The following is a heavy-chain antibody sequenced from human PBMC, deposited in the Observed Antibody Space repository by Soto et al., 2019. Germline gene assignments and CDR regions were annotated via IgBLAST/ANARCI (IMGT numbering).Heavy chain of an antibody. CDR2: MSYDGSNK. D-gene: IGHD3-10*01. J-gene: IGHJ3*02. Sequence: GGSLRLSCAASGFTFSSYAMHWVRQAPGKGLEWVAVMSYDGSNKYYADSVKGRFTISRDNSKNTLYLQMNSLRAEDTAVYYCARGSYYYGSGSYYAFDIWGQGTMVTVSS. V-gene: IGHV3-30-3*01. CDR3: ARGSYYYGSGSYYAFDI. CDR1: GFTFSSYA.